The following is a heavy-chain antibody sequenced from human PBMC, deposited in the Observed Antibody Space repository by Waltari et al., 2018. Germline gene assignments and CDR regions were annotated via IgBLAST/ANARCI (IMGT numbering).Heavy chain of an antibody. CDR1: GYSTSSGYY. CDR2: IYHSGST. J-gene: IGHJ3*02. Sequence: QVQLHESGPGLVKPSETLSLTCTVSGYSTSSGYYWGWTRQPPGKGLEWIGSIYHSGSTYYNPPLKSRVTLSVDTSKSQFSLKLSSVTAADTAVYYCARDQLGWGAFDIWGQGTMVTVSS. CDR3: ARDQLGWGAFDI. V-gene: IGHV4-38-2*02. D-gene: IGHD3-16*01.